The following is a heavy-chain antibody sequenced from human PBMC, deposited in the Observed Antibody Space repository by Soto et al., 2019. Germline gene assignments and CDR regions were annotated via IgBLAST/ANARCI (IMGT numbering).Heavy chain of an antibody. J-gene: IGHJ5*02. Sequence: QVQLQESGPGLVKPSQTLSLTCTVSGGFISSGGYYWNWIRQHPGKGLEYIGNIYYRGTTYYNPSLRSRLTISVDTSKNQFSLNLSSVTAADTAVYYCARSIAAAGDDWFDPWGQGTLVTVSS. V-gene: IGHV4-31*03. CDR1: GGFISSGGYY. CDR2: IYYRGTT. CDR3: ARSIAAAGDDWFDP. D-gene: IGHD6-13*01.